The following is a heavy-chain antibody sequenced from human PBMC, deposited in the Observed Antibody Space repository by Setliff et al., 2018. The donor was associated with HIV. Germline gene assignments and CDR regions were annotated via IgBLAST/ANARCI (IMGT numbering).Heavy chain of an antibody. CDR1: GYTFTDYY. V-gene: IGHV1-2*02. CDR2: INPNSSDT. J-gene: IGHJ5*02. D-gene: IGHD2-21*02. Sequence: ASVKVSCKASGYTFTDYYIHWVRQAPGQGLEWMGWINPNSSDTNYAQKFQGRVTMTRDTSFSTAYTSIRTTYMKLTNLKSDDTAVYYCARDHGGNSGYNWFDPWGQGTLVTVSS. CDR3: ARDHGGNSGYNWFDP.